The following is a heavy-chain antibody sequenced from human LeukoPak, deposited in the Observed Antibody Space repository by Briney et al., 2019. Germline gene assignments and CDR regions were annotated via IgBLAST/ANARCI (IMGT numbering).Heavy chain of an antibody. Sequence: SETLSLTCTVSGGSISSGSYYWSWIRQPAGKGLEWIGRIYTSGSTNYNPSLKSRVTISVDTSKNQFSLKLSTVTAADTAVYYCARGNWELPDAFDIWGQGTMVTVSS. CDR2: IYTSGST. J-gene: IGHJ3*02. D-gene: IGHD1-26*01. CDR1: GGSISSGSYY. CDR3: ARGNWELPDAFDI. V-gene: IGHV4-61*02.